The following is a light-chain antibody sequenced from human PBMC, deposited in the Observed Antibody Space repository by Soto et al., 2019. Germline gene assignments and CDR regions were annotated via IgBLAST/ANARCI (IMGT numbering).Light chain of an antibody. V-gene: IGKV3-15*01. CDR3: EQYNNWPIT. CDR2: GAS. J-gene: IGKJ5*01. CDR1: QYIGSN. Sequence: EIVLTQSPGTLSLSPLERATLSFMASQYIGSNLAWYQQKPGQAPRLLIYGASTRATGLPARFSGSGSGTEFTLTISSLQSEDFAVYYCEQYNNWPITFGQGTRLEIK.